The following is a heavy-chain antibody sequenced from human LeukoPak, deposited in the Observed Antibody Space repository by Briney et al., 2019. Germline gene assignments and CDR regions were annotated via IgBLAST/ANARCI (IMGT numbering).Heavy chain of an antibody. Sequence: PSETLSLTCTVSGGSININTYYWGWIRQPPGKGLEWIGSIYYSGSTYYNPSLKSRVTISVDTSKNQFSLKLSSVTAADTAVYYCARASHGWYFDLWGRGTLVTVSS. CDR2: IYYSGST. CDR3: ARASHGWYFDL. CDR1: GGSININTYY. V-gene: IGHV4-39*07. D-gene: IGHD6-6*01. J-gene: IGHJ2*01.